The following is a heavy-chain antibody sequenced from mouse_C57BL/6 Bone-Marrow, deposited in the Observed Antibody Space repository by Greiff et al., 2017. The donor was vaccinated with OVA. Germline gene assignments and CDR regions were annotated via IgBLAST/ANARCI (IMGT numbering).Heavy chain of an antibody. Sequence: VQLQESGAELARPGASVKLSCKASGYTFTSYGISWVKQRTGQGLEWIGEINPSTGGTTYNQKFKAKATLTVDKSSSTAYMQLKSLTSEDSAVYYCARKGASYYSNYFYAMDYWGQGTSVTVSS. V-gene: IGHV1-81*01. CDR3: ARKGASYYSNYFYAMDY. D-gene: IGHD2-5*01. CDR2: INPSTGGT. CDR1: GYTFTSYG. J-gene: IGHJ4*01.